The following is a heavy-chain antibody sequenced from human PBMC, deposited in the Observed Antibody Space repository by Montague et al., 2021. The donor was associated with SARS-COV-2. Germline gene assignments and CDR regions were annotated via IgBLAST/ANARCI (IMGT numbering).Heavy chain of an antibody. CDR1: GFTFNNYA. CDR2: ISYDGSNK. V-gene: IGHV3-30*09. Sequence: SLRLSCAASGFTFNNYAMHWVRQAPGKGLEWVAIISYDGSNKYYADSVKGRFAISRDNSKNALYLQMNSLRAEDTAVYYCVRASLIKARIAVAGSTVYWGQGTLVTSSS. J-gene: IGHJ4*02. D-gene: IGHD6-19*01. CDR3: VRASLIKARIAVAGSTVY.